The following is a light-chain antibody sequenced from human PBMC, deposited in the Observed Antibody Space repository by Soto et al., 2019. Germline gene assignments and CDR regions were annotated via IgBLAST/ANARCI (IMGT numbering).Light chain of an antibody. CDR1: QSVLYSSNNKNY. V-gene: IGKV4-1*01. Sequence: DIVMTQSPDSLAVSLGERATINCKSSQSVLYSSNNKNYLARYQQTPGHPPKLLMYWASTRESVVPDRFSGSGSGTDFTLTSSSMQAEDVAVYSCQQYYSTPWTFGQGTKVEIK. CDR3: QQYYSTPWT. J-gene: IGKJ1*01. CDR2: WAS.